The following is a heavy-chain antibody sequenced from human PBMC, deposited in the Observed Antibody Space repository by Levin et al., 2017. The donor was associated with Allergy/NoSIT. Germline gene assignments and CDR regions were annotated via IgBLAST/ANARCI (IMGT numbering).Heavy chain of an antibody. Sequence: PGGSLRLSCAASGFTFSSYGMHWVRQAPGKGLEWVAVIWYDGSNKYYADSVKGRFTISRDNSKNTLYLQMNSLRAEDTAVYYCARDRWFGELQAMPGGVWGQGTTVTVSS. CDR1: GFTFSSYG. V-gene: IGHV3-33*01. CDR3: ARDRWFGELQAMPGGV. CDR2: IWYDGSNK. J-gene: IGHJ6*02. D-gene: IGHD3-10*01.